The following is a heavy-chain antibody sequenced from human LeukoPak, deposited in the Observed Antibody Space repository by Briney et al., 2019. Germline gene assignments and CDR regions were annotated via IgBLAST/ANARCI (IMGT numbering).Heavy chain of an antibody. J-gene: IGHJ4*02. Sequence: SETLSLTCTVSGASISNYYWSWIRQSPGKGLEWIAYTHYSGSTNYNPSLESRVTMSVGTSKNQFSLKLSSVTAADTAVYYCARHLSRGTYPLDYWGQGTLVTVSS. CDR1: GASISNYY. CDR3: ARHLSRGTYPLDY. CDR2: THYSGST. V-gene: IGHV4-59*08. D-gene: IGHD1-26*01.